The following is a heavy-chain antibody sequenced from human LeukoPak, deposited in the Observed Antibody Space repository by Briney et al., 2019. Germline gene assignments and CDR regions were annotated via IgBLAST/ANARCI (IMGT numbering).Heavy chain of an antibody. J-gene: IGHJ6*03. CDR2: IRSKASGEST. CDR3: TRDGSYYYYNYMDV. Sequence: GGSLRLSCTGSGFTFGDYSMTWVRQAPGKGLEWVFFIRSKASGESTEYAACVKGRFTISRDDSKNVAYLQMNSLKTEDTAVYYCTRDGSYYYYNYMDVWGTGTTVTVSS. D-gene: IGHD1-26*01. CDR1: GFTFGDYS. V-gene: IGHV3-49*04.